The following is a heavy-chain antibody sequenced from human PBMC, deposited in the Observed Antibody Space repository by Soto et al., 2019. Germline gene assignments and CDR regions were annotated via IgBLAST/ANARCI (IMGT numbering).Heavy chain of an antibody. CDR1: GGSISSYY. D-gene: IGHD2-15*01. V-gene: IGHV4-59*01. CDR3: AREGCSGGSCGNWFDP. CDR2: IYYSGST. Sequence: SETLSLTCTVSGGSISSYYWSWIRQPPGKGLEWIGYIYYSGSTNYNPSLKSRVTISVDTSKNQFSLKLSSVTAADTAVYYCAREGCSGGSCGNWFDPWGQGTLVTVSS. J-gene: IGHJ5*02.